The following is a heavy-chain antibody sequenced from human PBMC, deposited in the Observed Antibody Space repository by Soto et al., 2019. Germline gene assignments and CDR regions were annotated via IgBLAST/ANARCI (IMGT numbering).Heavy chain of an antibody. D-gene: IGHD2-8*01. V-gene: IGHV3-23*01. CDR2: ISSSGDSA. CDR3: AHPRGYGVFDAVDI. CDR1: GFIFSTYA. Sequence: GGSLRLSCAASGFIFSTYAMNWVRQAPGKGLEWVSAISSSGDSAYYAESVRGRFTISRDNSINTLYLQMRSLRPEDTAVYYCAHPRGYGVFDAVDIWGQGTTVPV. J-gene: IGHJ3*02.